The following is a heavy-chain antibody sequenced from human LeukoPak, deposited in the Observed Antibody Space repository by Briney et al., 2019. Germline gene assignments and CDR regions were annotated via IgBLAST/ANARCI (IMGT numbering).Heavy chain of an antibody. CDR1: GGAISSDY. V-gene: IGHV4-59*08. CDR2: LYSTKNS. Sequence: SETLSLTCTVSGVSGGAISSDYWTWIRQPPGKGLEWIGYLYSTKNSNYNPSLKSRVTMSLDTSKNQFSLKVSSVTAADSAVYYCARASDSAAGTGPYYYYYGMDVWGQGTTVTVSS. CDR3: ARASDSAAGTGPYYYYYGMDV. D-gene: IGHD6-13*01. J-gene: IGHJ6*02.